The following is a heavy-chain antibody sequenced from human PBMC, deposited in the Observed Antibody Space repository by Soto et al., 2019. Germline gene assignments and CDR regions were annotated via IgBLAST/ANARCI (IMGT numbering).Heavy chain of an antibody. CDR2: ISSSSSYI. CDR3: ARDRCDSSYYYYGMDV. V-gene: IGHV3-21*01. Sequence: GGSLRLSCAASGFTFSSYSMNWVRQAPGKGLEWVSSISSSSSYIYYVDSVKGRFTISRDNAKNSLYLQMNSLRAEDTAVYYCARDRCDSSYYYYGMDVWGQGTTVTSP. CDR1: GFTFSSYS. D-gene: IGHD3-22*01. J-gene: IGHJ6*02.